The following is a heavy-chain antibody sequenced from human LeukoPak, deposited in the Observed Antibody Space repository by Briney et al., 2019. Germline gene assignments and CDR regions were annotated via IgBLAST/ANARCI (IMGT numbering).Heavy chain of an antibody. J-gene: IGHJ4*02. D-gene: IGHD2-2*01. Sequence: ASVKVSCKASGYALTGYYFHWVRQAPGQGLEWMGWINPNIGDTNYAEKFQGRATLTRDTSTNIAYMELSRLTSDDTAVYYCARSSRFFYYFDYWGQGTLVTVSS. CDR3: ARSSRFFYYFDY. V-gene: IGHV1-2*02. CDR2: INPNIGDT. CDR1: GYALTGYY.